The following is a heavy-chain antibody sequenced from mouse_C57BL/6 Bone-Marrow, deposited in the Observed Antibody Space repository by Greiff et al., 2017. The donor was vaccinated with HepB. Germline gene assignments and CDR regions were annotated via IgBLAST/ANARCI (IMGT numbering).Heavy chain of an antibody. J-gene: IGHJ3*01. CDR1: GYTFTSYG. D-gene: IGHD1-1*01. CDR3: ARDYYYGSSYVWFAD. V-gene: IGHV1-81*01. CDR2: IYPRSGNT. Sequence: QVQLQQSGAELARPGASVKLSCKASGYTFTSYGISWVKQRTGQGLEWIGEIYPRSGNTYYNEKFKGKATLTADKSSSTAYMELRSLTSEDSAVYFCARDYYYGSSYVWFADWGQGTLVTVSA.